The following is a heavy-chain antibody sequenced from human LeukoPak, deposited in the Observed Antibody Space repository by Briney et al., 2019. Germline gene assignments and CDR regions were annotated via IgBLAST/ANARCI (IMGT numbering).Heavy chain of an antibody. CDR2: ISSSGSTI. CDR1: RFTFSDYY. D-gene: IGHD4-23*01. V-gene: IGHV3-11*01. Sequence: GGSLRLSCAASRFTFSDYYMSWIRQAPGKGLEWVSYISSSGSTIYYADSVKGRFTISRDNAKNSLYLQMNSLRAEDTAVYYCARVHRATGVYYFDYWGQGTLVTVSS. CDR3: ARVHRATGVYYFDY. J-gene: IGHJ4*02.